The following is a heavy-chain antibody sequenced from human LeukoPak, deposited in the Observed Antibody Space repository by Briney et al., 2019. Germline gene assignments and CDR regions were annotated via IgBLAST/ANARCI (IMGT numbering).Heavy chain of an antibody. Sequence: PGGSLRLSCAASGFTFTRYGMQWVRQAPGKGLEWVAFMRSDGSDKYYADSVKGRFTISRDNSKNTLYLQMNSLRAEDTAVYYCAKHDSSSYYWGQGTLVTVSS. D-gene: IGHD3-22*01. V-gene: IGHV3-30*02. CDR3: AKHDSSSYY. J-gene: IGHJ4*02. CDR2: MRSDGSDK. CDR1: GFTFTRYG.